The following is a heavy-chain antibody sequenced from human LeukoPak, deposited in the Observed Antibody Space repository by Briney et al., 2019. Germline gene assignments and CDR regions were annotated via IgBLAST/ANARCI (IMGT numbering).Heavy chain of an antibody. J-gene: IGHJ5*02. Sequence: SSETLSLTCTVSGGSISSSSHSWGWIRQPPGKGLEWTGTTYYTGRTYYNPSLESRLTISVDTSKNQFSLKLTSVTAADTAIYYCAQSLGSGNWIGNWFDPRGQGTLVTVSS. V-gene: IGHV4-39*01. CDR3: AQSLGSGNWIGNWFDP. CDR2: TYYTGRT. D-gene: IGHD1-1*01. CDR1: GGSISSSSHS.